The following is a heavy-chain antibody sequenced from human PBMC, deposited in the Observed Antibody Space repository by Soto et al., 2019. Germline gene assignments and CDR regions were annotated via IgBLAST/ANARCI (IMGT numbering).Heavy chain of an antibody. CDR1: GFTFTTYW. V-gene: IGHV3-7*01. D-gene: IGHD2-15*01. J-gene: IGHJ4*02. CDR2: IKQDGSEE. CDR3: VRGRYCSGGSCYLDY. Sequence: EVQLVESGGGLVQPGGSLRLSCAASGFTFTTYWMNWVRQAPGKGLEWVASIKQDGSEEFFVDSVKGRFTISRDNAKNSLYLQMNSLRAEDTAVYFCVRGRYCSGGSCYLDYWGQGALVTVSS.